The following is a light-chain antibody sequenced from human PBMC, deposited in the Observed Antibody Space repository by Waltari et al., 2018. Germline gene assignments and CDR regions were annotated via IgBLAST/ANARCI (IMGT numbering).Light chain of an antibody. Sequence: DIGITQSPDPLAFALGERGTPHCQSSPSVLYASVNKSHLAWYQQKPGQPPKLLIFWASTRESGVPDRFSGSGSGADFTLTISSLQAEDVAVYYCQQYYTPPFTFGPGTKVEIK. J-gene: IGKJ3*01. CDR3: QQYYTPPFT. V-gene: IGKV4-1*01. CDR2: WAS. CDR1: PSVLYASVNKSH.